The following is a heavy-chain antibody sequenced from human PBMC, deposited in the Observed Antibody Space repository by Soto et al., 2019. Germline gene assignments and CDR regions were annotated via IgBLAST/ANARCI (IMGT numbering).Heavy chain of an antibody. J-gene: IGHJ6*03. CDR3: AKDSHGVHDCSGGSCDFVYYYYYYMDV. CDR1: GFTFSSYA. D-gene: IGHD2-15*01. V-gene: IGHV3-23*01. CDR2: ISGSGGST. Sequence: GGSLRLSCAASGFTFSSYAMSWVRQAPGKGLEWVSAISGSGGSTYYADSVKGRFTISRDNSKNTLYLQMNSLRAEDTAVYYCAKDSHGVHDCSGGSCDFVYYYYYYMDVWGKGTTVTVSS.